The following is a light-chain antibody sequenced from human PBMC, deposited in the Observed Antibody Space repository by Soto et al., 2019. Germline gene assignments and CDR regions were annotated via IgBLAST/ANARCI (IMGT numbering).Light chain of an antibody. CDR1: SSDIGRYNF. J-gene: IGLJ3*02. CDR2: EVT. CDR3: SSHTSSSSWV. V-gene: IGLV2-14*01. Sequence: QSVLTQPASVSGSPGQSITISCTGTSSDIGRYNFVSWYQQHPGKAPKVMIYEVTNRPSGVSNRFSGSKSGNTASLTISGLRAEDEADYYCSSHTSSSSWVFGGGTKLTVL.